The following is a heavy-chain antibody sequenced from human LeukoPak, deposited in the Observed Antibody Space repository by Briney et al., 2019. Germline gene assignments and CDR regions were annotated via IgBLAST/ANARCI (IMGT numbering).Heavy chain of an antibody. D-gene: IGHD2-2*01. CDR3: ARALDSSSSRYQAFEE. J-gene: IGHJ4*02. V-gene: IGHV3-7*01. CDR2: IKQDESEK. Sequence: ETLSLTCAVSGYSISSGYYWGWVRQAPGKGLEWVANIKQDESEKYYVDSVKGRFTISRDNAKSSLYLQMNSLRAEDTAVYYCARALDSSSSRYQAFEEWGQGTLVTVSS. CDR1: GYSISSGYY.